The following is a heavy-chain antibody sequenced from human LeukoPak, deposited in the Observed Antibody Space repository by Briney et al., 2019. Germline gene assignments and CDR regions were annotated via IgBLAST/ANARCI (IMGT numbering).Heavy chain of an antibody. Sequence: RPWGSLRLSCAASGFTFSIYDTHWARQAPGTGLEWVAAISFGGDIQVYPDSVQGRFTISRDNTKNTLYLEMNSLTPEDTAIYYCARDQIMGVPDYLDYWRQGTLVTVSP. CDR2: ISFGGDIQ. CDR3: ARDQIMGVPDYLDY. V-gene: IGHV3-30*01. J-gene: IGHJ4*02. CDR1: GFTFSIYD. D-gene: IGHD1-26*01.